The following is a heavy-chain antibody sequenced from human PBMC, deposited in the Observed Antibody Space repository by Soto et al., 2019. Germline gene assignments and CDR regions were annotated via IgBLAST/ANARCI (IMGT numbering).Heavy chain of an antibody. Sequence: EVQLVESGGGWVQPGRSLRLSCAASGFTFDDYGMHWVRQAPGKGLEWVAGINWNSGSIGYADSVKGRFTISRDNGKKSLYLQLNSLRTEDTAMYSCAKDIGSTEGSLHRYYAMDVWGQGTTVTVSS. J-gene: IGHJ6*01. CDR3: AKDIGSTEGSLHRYYAMDV. CDR1: GFTFDDYG. D-gene: IGHD3-16*01. V-gene: IGHV3-9*01. CDR2: INWNSGSI.